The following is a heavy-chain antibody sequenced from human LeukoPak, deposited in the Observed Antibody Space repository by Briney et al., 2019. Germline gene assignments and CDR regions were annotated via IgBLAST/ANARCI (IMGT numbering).Heavy chain of an antibody. J-gene: IGHJ3*02. Sequence: PGGSLRLSCAASGFTFSDYYMSWIRQAPGKGLEWVSYISSSGSTIYYADSVKGRFTISGDNAKNSLYLQMNSLRAEDTAVYYCARGLWTGDDDAFDIWGQGTMVTVSS. D-gene: IGHD2-21*01. CDR1: GFTFSDYY. V-gene: IGHV3-11*01. CDR2: ISSSGSTI. CDR3: ARGLWTGDDDAFDI.